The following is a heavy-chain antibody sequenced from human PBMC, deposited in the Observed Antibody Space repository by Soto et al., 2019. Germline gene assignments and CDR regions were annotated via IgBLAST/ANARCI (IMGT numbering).Heavy chain of an antibody. J-gene: IGHJ6*02. CDR3: ARRLASYAQNYYYGMDV. V-gene: IGHV3-30-3*01. D-gene: IGHD4-17*01. CDR2: ISYDGSNK. CDR1: GFTFSSYA. Sequence: QVQLVESGGGVVQPGWSLRLSCAASGFTFSSYAMHWVRQAPGKGLEWVAVISYDGSNKYYADSVKGRFTISRDNSKNTLYLQMNSLRDEDTAVYYCARRLASYAQNYYYGMDVWGQGTTVTVSS.